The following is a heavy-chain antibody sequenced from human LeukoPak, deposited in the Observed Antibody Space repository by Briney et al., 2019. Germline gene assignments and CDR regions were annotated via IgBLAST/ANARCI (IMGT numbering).Heavy chain of an antibody. CDR2: ISSSGSTI. CDR3: ARDGDLTPAVPFDY. Sequence: GGSLRLSCAASGFIFSTYEMNWVRQAPGKGLEWVSYISSSGSTIYYADSVKGRFTISRDNAKNSLYLQMNSLRAEDTAIYYCARDGDLTPAVPFDYWGQGTLVTVS. D-gene: IGHD6-25*01. J-gene: IGHJ4*02. V-gene: IGHV3-48*03. CDR1: GFIFSTYE.